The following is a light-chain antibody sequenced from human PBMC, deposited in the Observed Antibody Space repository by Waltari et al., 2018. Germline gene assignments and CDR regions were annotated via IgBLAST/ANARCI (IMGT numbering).Light chain of an antibody. CDR1: NIGRKG. V-gene: IGLV3-21*02. CDR3: HVWDMDTDHRV. J-gene: IGLJ3*02. CDR2: DDS. Sequence: SYVLTQAPSVSEAPGQTARITCGGDNIGRKGVQWYQQKPGQAPVLVVYDDSDRPSGIPERFSGSNSGNTATLTISRVEAGDEADYYCHVWDMDTDHRVFGGGTKLTVL.